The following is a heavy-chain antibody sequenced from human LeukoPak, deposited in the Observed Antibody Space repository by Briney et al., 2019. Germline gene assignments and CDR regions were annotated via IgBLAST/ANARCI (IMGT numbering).Heavy chain of an antibody. CDR1: GFTFGDYA. J-gene: IGHJ4*02. Sequence: GGSLRLSCAPSGFTFGDYAMSWVRQAPGKGLEGVSIVVGSGITTFHADSVQGRFTISRDNSKNTLYLQMNSLRAEDTAVYCCAKTAGAHWGFDHWGQGTLVTVSS. CDR3: AKTAGAHWGFDH. V-gene: IGHV3-23*01. CDR2: VVGSGITT. D-gene: IGHD7-27*01.